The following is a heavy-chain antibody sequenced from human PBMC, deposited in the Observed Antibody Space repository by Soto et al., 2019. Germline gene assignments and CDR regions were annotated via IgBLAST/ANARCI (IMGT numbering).Heavy chain of an antibody. J-gene: IGHJ4*02. CDR3: AKGIGNYYDSSGYYFY. Sequence: GSLRLSCAASGFTFSSYAMSWVRQAPGKGLEWVSAISGSGGSTYYADSVKGRFTISSYNAKNTLYLHMNSLRAEDTAVYYCAKGIGNYYDSSGYYFYWGQGTLVTVSA. D-gene: IGHD3-22*01. CDR1: GFTFSSYA. V-gene: IGHV3-23*01. CDR2: ISGSGGST.